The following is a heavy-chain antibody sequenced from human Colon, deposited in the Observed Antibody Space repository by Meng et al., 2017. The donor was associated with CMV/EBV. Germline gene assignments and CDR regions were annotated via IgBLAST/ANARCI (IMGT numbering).Heavy chain of an antibody. CDR2: IYHSQL. D-gene: IGHD1-26*01. CDR1: GGSFSNYF. Sequence: QGSPQQWGEGLLKLSETLSLTCTVYGGSFSNYFWTWIRQPPGKGLEWIGEIYHSQLNYNPSLKSRVTISRDTSKNQFSLKLSSVTAADTAVYYCATGSSQAWELLHYWGQGTLVTVSS. J-gene: IGHJ4*02. V-gene: IGHV4-34*02. CDR3: ATGSSQAWELLHY.